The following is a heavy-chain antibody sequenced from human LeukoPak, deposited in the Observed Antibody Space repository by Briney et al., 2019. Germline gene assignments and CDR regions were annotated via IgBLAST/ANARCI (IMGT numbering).Heavy chain of an antibody. CDR2: INYNGGSR. Sequence: GGSLRLSCAASGFTFDDYGMTWVRQAPGKGLEWVSGINYNGGSRSYEDSVKGRFTISRDNAKNSLYLQMNSLRDEDTALYYCVKGDINSRNWYGAYHFDAWGQGTLVTVSS. V-gene: IGHV3-20*04. D-gene: IGHD6-13*01. J-gene: IGHJ4*02. CDR1: GFTFDDYG. CDR3: VKGDINSRNWYGAYHFDA.